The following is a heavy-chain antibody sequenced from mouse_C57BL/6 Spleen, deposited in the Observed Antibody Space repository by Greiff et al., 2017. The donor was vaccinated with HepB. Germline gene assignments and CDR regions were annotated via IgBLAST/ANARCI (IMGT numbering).Heavy chain of an antibody. V-gene: IGHV14-4*01. D-gene: IGHD1-1*02. Sequence: EVQLQQSGAELVRPGASVKLSCTASGFNIKDDYMHWVKQRPEQGLEWIGWIDPENGDTEYASKFQGKATITADTSSNTAYLQLSSLTSEDTAVYYCTTTLYCFDYWGQGTTLTVSS. CDR3: TTTLYCFDY. CDR1: GFNIKDDY. CDR2: IDPENGDT. J-gene: IGHJ2*01.